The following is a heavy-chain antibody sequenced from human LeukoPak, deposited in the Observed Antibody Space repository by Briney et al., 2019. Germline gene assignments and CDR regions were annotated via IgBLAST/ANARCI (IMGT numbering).Heavy chain of an antibody. CDR3: ASLRGVHR. D-gene: IGHD3-10*01. Sequence: SLRLSCAASGLTLSDYYMSGIRQPPGKGLEWVSYISSSGTTIYYADSVRGRFTVSRDNAKNSLYLQMDSLSAEDTAVYYCASLRGVHRWGQGTLVTVSS. V-gene: IGHV3-11*01. CDR1: GLTLSDYY. J-gene: IGHJ4*02. CDR2: ISSSGTTI.